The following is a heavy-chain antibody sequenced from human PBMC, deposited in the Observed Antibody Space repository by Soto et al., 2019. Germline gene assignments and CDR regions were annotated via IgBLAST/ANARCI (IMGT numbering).Heavy chain of an antibody. CDR1: GFTFSSYS. Sequence: PGGSLRLSCAASGFTFSSYSMNWVRQAPGKGLEWVSSISSSSSYIYYADSVNGRLTISIDNAKNSLYLQMKSLRAEDTAVYYCATPGGEDSSSWPFDYWGQGTLVTVSS. D-gene: IGHD6-13*01. CDR2: ISSSSSYI. V-gene: IGHV3-21*01. J-gene: IGHJ4*02. CDR3: ATPGGEDSSSWPFDY.